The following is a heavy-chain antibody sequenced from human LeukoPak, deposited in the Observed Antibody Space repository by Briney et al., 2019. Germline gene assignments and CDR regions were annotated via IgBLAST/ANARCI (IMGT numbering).Heavy chain of an antibody. CDR1: GXTVSSNY. CDR3: ARDPANTRSL. Sequence: GGSLRLSCAASGXTVSSNYMSWVRQAPGKGLEWVSVLYSGGSTYYADSVKGRFTISRDNSKNTLYLQMNSLRAEDTAVYYCARDPANTRSLWGQGTMVTVSS. V-gene: IGHV3-53*01. D-gene: IGHD1/OR15-1a*01. J-gene: IGHJ3*01. CDR2: LYSGGST.